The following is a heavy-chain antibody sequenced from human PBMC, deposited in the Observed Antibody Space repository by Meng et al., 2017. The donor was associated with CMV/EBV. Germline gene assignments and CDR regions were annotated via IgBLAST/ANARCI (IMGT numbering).Heavy chain of an antibody. CDR2: IYWDGDK. V-gene: IGHV2-5*02. CDR3: ARIAAGGRFDY. J-gene: IGHJ4*02. D-gene: IGHD6-13*01. Sequence: QINLKESGSTLVKTTQSVTLTCTFSGVSVSTSGVGVGCIRQPPVKALEWLELIYWDGDKRYSPSLKSRLTITKDTSKNQVVHTMTNMYPVDTATYYCARIAAGGRFDYWGQGTLVTVSS. CDR1: GVSVSTSGVG.